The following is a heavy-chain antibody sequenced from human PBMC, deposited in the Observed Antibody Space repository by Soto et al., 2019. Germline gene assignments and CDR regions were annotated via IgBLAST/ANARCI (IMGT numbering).Heavy chain of an antibody. CDR1: GYSFTSYW. Sequence: GESLKISCKSSGYSFTSYWIGWVRQMPGKGLEWMGIIYPGDSDTRYSPACKGQVAISANKSISTAYLQWSSLKASDTDMYYCARGRGQSEQWLHNKYYYYYGMDVWGQGTTVTVSS. J-gene: IGHJ6*02. CDR3: ARGRGQSEQWLHNKYYYYYGMDV. V-gene: IGHV5-51*01. CDR2: IYPGDSDT. D-gene: IGHD6-19*01.